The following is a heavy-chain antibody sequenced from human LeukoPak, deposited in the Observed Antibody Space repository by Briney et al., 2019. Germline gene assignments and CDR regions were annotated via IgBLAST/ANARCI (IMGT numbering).Heavy chain of an antibody. CDR3: AKGTSWINPYFYMDV. V-gene: IGHV3-23*01. D-gene: IGHD2-2*01. CDR2: INDRGIAT. CDR1: GFTFSNYA. J-gene: IGHJ6*03. Sequence: GGSLRLSCAASGFTFSNYAMSWVRQAPGKGLEWVSTINDRGIATYYADSVKGRFTISRDSSMNTLYLQMNSLRVEDTAVYYCAKGTSWINPYFYMDVWGKGSTVTVSS.